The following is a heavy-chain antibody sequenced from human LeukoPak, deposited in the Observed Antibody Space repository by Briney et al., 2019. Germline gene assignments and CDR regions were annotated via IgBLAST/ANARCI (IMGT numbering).Heavy chain of an antibody. V-gene: IGHV4-34*01. CDR2: INHSGNP. CDR1: GGSFSGYY. Sequence: PSETLSLTCTVSGGSFSGYYWRWIRQPPGKGLEWIGEINHSGNPNYNPSLKSRLTISVDTSRNQLSLKLSSVTAADTGAYYCARGLTHWGQGTLVTVSS. J-gene: IGHJ4*02. CDR3: ARGLTH.